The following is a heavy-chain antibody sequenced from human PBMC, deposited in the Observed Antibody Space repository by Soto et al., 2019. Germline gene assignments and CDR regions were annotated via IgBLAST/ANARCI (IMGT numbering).Heavy chain of an antibody. CDR2: INAANGDT. D-gene: IGHD6-13*01. V-gene: IGHV1-3*01. J-gene: IGHJ5*02. Sequence: ASVKVFCKASGYTFTSYGIHWVRQAPGQRLEWMGWINAANGDTKYSPKFQGRVTITRDTSASTAYMELSSLRSEDTAVYYCVRRNVSATGIDWFDPWGEGTKVTVYS. CDR3: VRRNVSATGIDWFDP. CDR1: GYTFTSYG.